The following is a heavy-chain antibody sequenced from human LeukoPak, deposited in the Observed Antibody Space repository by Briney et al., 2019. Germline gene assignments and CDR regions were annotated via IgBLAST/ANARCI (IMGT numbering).Heavy chain of an antibody. CDR3: TRLESDYYGSGSYKDY. CDR2: IRSKANSYAT. J-gene: IGHJ4*02. CDR1: GFTFSGSA. D-gene: IGHD3-10*01. Sequence: GGSLRLSCAASGFTFSGSAMHWVRQASGKGLGWVGRIRSKANSYATAYAASVKGRFTISRDDSKNTAYLQMNSLKTEDTAVYYCTRLESDYYGSGSYKDYWGQGTLVTVSS. V-gene: IGHV3-73*01.